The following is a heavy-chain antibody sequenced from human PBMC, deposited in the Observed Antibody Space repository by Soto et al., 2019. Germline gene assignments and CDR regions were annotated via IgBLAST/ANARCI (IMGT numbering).Heavy chain of an antibody. CDR3: ARGFMGATFDY. J-gene: IGHJ4*02. Sequence: PSETLSLTCAVYGGSFSGYYWSWIRQPPGKGLEWIGEINHSGSTNYNPSLKSRVTISVDTSKNQFSLKLSSVTAADTAVYYCARGFMGATFDYWGQGTLVTV. V-gene: IGHV4-34*01. CDR1: GGSFSGYY. CDR2: INHSGST. D-gene: IGHD1-26*01.